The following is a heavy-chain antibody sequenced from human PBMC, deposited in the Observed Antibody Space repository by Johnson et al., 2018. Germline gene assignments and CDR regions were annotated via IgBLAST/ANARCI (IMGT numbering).Heavy chain of an antibody. J-gene: IGHJ6*02. Sequence: EVQLVESGAEVRKPGESLKISCKGSGYSFTNYWIGWVRQMPGKGLEWMGIIYPDDSDTRYSPSFQGQVTISADKSTSTPYLQWSSLKASDTAMYYCARGEAVPAAKYYYYYYGMDVWGQGTTVTVSS. CDR2: IYPDDSDT. V-gene: IGHV5-51*01. D-gene: IGHD2-2*01. CDR1: GYSFTNYW. CDR3: ARGEAVPAAKYYYYYYGMDV.